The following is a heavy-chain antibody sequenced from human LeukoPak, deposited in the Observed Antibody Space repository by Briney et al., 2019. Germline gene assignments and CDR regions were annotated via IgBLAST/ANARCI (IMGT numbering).Heavy chain of an antibody. D-gene: IGHD2-8*01. Sequence: PSETLSLTCAVYGGSFSGCYWSWIRQPPGKGLEWIGEINHSGSTNYNPSLKSRVTISVDTSKNQFSPKLSSVTAADTAVYYCARASVSHDAFDIWGQGTMVTVSS. J-gene: IGHJ3*02. CDR3: ARASVSHDAFDI. CDR1: GGSFSGCY. CDR2: INHSGST. V-gene: IGHV4-34*01.